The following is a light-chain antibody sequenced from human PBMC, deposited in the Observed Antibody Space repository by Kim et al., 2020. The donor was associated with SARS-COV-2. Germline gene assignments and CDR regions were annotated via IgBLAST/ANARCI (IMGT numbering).Light chain of an antibody. CDR1: QSVSSSY. Sequence: SPGERATLSCRASQSVSSSYLAWYQQKPGQAPRLLIYGASSRATGIPDRFSGSGSGTDFTLTISRLEPEDFAVYYCKQYGSSPWTFGQGTKVDIK. J-gene: IGKJ1*01. CDR3: KQYGSSPWT. V-gene: IGKV3-20*01. CDR2: GAS.